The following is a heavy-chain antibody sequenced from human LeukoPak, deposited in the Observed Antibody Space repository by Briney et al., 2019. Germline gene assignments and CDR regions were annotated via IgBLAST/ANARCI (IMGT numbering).Heavy chain of an antibody. J-gene: IGHJ4*02. Sequence: PGGSLRLSCAASGFTFSSYFMNWVRQAPGKGLEWVSSISSSSYIYYADSVKGRFTISRDNAKNSLYLQMNSLRAEDTAVYYCARTGVYNGILTGFDYWGQGTLVTVSS. CDR3: ARTGVYNGILTGFDY. D-gene: IGHD3-9*01. CDR2: ISSSSYI. CDR1: GFTFSSYF. V-gene: IGHV3-21*01.